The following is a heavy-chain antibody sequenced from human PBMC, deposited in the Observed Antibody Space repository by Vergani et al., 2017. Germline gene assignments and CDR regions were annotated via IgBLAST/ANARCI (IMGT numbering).Heavy chain of an antibody. D-gene: IGHD1-14*01. Sequence: QVQLQQWGAGLLKPSETLSLTCTVSGGSISSHYWSWIRQPPGKGLEWIGYIYYSGSTNYNPSLKSRVTISVDTSKNQFSLKLSSVTAADTAVYYCARGLMTTADYWGQGTLVTVSS. J-gene: IGHJ4*02. CDR2: IYYSGST. CDR1: GGSISSHY. V-gene: IGHV4-59*11. CDR3: ARGLMTTADY.